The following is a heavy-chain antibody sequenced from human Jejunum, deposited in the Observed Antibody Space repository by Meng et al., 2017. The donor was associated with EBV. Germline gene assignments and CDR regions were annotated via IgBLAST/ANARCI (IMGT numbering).Heavy chain of an antibody. D-gene: IGHD3-10*01. V-gene: IGHV7-4-1*02. CDR1: GYTLTNCA. CDR2: INTDTANP. CDR3: SRVDFGSSGKYYFSF. J-gene: IGHJ4*02. Sequence: VGLGQSGAGLRKPGDSVNVSGKGSGYTLTNCAINWVRQAPREGLAWMGWINTDTANPTYAQGLTGRFVFSLDTSVRTAYLQISSLEAEDTAVYFCSRVDFGSSGKYYFSFWGQGTLVTVSS.